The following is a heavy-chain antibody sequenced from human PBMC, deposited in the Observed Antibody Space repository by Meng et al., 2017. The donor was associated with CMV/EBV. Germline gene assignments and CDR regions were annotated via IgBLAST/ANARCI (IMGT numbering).Heavy chain of an antibody. CDR2: IGQDGSDK. V-gene: IGHV3-7*01. CDR1: GITFRDFL. J-gene: IGHJ6*02. CDR3: AAGFWGA. D-gene: IGHD3-16*01. Sequence: GESLKISCTVSGITFRDFLMGWFRQAPGKGLAWVANIGQDGSDKNYVDSVKGRFTISRDNAKNSLYLQMNSLRVEDTAVYYCAAGFWGAWGQGTTVTVSS.